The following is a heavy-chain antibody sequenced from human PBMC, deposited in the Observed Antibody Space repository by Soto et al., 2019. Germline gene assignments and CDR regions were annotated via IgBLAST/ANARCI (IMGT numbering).Heavy chain of an antibody. CDR1: GFSLSTSGMC. CDR3: ARIWSGSSWYVFDY. Sequence: SGPTLVNPTQTLTLTCTFSGFSLSTSGMCVSWIRQPPGKALEWLAFIDWDDDKYYSTSLKTRLTISKDTSKNQVVLTMTNMDPVDTATYYCARIWSGSSWYVFDYWGQGTLVTVSS. V-gene: IGHV2-70*01. CDR2: IDWDDDK. J-gene: IGHJ4*02. D-gene: IGHD6-13*01.